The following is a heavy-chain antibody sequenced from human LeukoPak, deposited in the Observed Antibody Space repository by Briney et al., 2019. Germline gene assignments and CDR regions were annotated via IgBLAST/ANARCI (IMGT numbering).Heavy chain of an antibody. CDR2: MNPNTGDT. J-gene: IGHJ4*02. CDR1: GYTFTGYD. V-gene: IGHV1-8*01. D-gene: IGHD1-26*01. Sequence: ASVRVSCKASGYTFTGYDINWVRQATGQGLEWMGWMNPNTGDTGYAQKFQGRVTMTRNSSIDTAYMELSGLRSEDTAVYYCARGSLSGSSRDYWGQGTLLTVSS. CDR3: ARGSLSGSSRDY.